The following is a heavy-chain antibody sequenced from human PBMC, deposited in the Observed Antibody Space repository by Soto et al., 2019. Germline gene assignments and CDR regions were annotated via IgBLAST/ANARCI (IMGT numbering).Heavy chain of an antibody. CDR1: GGSISSYY. Sequence: SETLSLPCTVSGGSISSYYWSWIRQPPGKGLEWIGYIYYSGSTNYNPSLKSRVTISVDTSKNQFSLKLSSVTAADTAVYYCARVGHIVVVTGGWYFDLWGRGTLVTVSS. D-gene: IGHD2-21*02. V-gene: IGHV4-59*01. J-gene: IGHJ2*01. CDR3: ARVGHIVVVTGGWYFDL. CDR2: IYYSGST.